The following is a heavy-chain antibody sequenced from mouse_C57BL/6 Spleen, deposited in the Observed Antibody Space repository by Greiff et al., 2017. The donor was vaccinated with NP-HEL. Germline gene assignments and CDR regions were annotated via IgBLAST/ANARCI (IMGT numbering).Heavy chain of an antibody. J-gene: IGHJ3*01. CDR1: GYAFSSSW. CDR3: ARWGYDYDGAY. CDR2: IYPGDGDT. V-gene: IGHV1-82*01. D-gene: IGHD2-4*01. Sequence: QVQLKQSGPELVKPGASVKISCKASGYAFSSSWMNWVKQRPGKGLEWIGRIYPGDGDTNYNGKFKGKATLTSDKSSSTAYMQLSSLTSEDSAVYFCARWGYDYDGAYWGQGTLVTVSA.